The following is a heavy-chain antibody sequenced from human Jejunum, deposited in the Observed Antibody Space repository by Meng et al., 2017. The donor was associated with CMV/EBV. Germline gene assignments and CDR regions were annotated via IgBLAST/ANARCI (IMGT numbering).Heavy chain of an antibody. CDR2: ISVGSTVI. V-gene: IGHV3-48*04. J-gene: IGHJ4*02. CDR3: ASGRPGEFDY. D-gene: IGHD6-6*01. Sequence: CAASGFPFNSHGMDWVRQAPGKGLGWVSYISVGSTVIYYADSVRGRFTISRDNAKNSLYLQMNSLRAEDTAVYYCASGRPGEFDYWGQGTRVTVSS. CDR1: GFPFNSHG.